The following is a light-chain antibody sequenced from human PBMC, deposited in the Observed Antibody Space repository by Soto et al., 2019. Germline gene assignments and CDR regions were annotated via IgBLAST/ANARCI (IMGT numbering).Light chain of an antibody. CDR1: QSVSSSY. V-gene: IGKV3-20*01. CDR3: QQYDKSPRT. CDR2: GAS. Sequence: EIVLTQSPGTLSLSPGERVTLSCRASQSVSSSYLAWYQQKLGQAPTLLIYGASSRATGIPDRFSGGGSGTDFTLTISRLEPEDYAVYYCQQYDKSPRTFGGGTKVDIK. J-gene: IGKJ4*01.